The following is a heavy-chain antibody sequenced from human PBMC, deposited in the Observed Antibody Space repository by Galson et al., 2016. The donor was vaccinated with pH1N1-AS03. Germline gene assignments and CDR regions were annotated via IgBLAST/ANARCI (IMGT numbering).Heavy chain of an antibody. V-gene: IGHV5-51*01. D-gene: IGHD2-15*01. CDR1: GYNFGNFW. J-gene: IGHJ4*01. CDR3: TLSRYCSVGTCQHDLDH. CDR2: IYPGDSDA. Sequence: QSGAEVKKPGESLKISCKGSGYNFGNFWIGWVRQKPGKGLEWMGIIYPGDSDARYSPPFQGQVTFSADESINTAYLQWSGLKASDTAMYYCTLSRYCSVGTCQHDLDHWGQGTLVTVSS.